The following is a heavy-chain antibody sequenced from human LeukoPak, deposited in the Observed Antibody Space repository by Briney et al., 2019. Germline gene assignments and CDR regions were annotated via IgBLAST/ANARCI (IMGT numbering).Heavy chain of an antibody. D-gene: IGHD1-7*01. V-gene: IGHV4-38-2*02. J-gene: IGHJ5*02. CDR3: ARVKNWNYLFNWFDP. CDR1: DYSISSGYY. Sequence: SETLSLTCTVSDYSISSGYYWGWIRQPPGKGLEWIGSISHSGSTYYNPSLKSRVTISIDTSKNHFSLRLSSVTAADTAVYYCARVKNWNYLFNWFDPWGQGTLVTVSS. CDR2: ISHSGST.